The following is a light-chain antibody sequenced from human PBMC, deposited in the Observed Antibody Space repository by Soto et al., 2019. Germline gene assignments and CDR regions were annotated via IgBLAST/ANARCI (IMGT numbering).Light chain of an antibody. J-gene: IGKJ2*01. CDR3: QQYGNSPYT. Sequence: EIVLTQSPGTLSLSPGERATLSCRASQSVSSAYLAWYKQKPGQAPRVLIFDASSRATGIPDRFSGSGSGTDFTLTISRLETEDCAVYYCQQYGNSPYTFGQGTKLEIK. CDR2: DAS. CDR1: QSVSSAY. V-gene: IGKV3-20*01.